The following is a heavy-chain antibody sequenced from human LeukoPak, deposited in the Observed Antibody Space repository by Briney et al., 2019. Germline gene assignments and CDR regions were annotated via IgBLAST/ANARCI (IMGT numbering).Heavy chain of an antibody. J-gene: IGHJ6*03. CDR1: GFTFSSYT. CDR3: ARYNCGGSCYSVYYYYYMDV. V-gene: IGHV3-21*01. D-gene: IGHD2-15*01. Sequence: GSLRLSCAASGFTFSSYTMSWVRQAPGKGLEWVSSISSSSSYISYADSMRGRFTISRDNAKNSLYLQMNSLRAEDTAVYYCARYNCGGSCYSVYYYYYMDVWGKGTTVTVSS. CDR2: ISSSSSYI.